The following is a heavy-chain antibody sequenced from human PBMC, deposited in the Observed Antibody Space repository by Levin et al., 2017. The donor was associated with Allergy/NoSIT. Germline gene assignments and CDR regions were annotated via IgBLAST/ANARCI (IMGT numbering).Heavy chain of an antibody. CDR3: AKGEYRSGGANDY. CDR1: GFNFASYA. CDR2: ITDNGGST. D-gene: IGHD1-26*01. V-gene: IGHV3-23*01. J-gene: IGHJ4*02. Sequence: PGGSLRLSCVASGFNFASYAIYWVRQAPGKGLDWVSAITDNGGSTYYADSVKGRFTISRDNSKNTLYLQMNSLRVEDTAVYYCAKGEYRSGGANDYWGQGTLVTVSS.